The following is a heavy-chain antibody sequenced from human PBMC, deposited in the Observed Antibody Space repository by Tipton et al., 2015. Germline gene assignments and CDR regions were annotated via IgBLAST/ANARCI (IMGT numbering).Heavy chain of an antibody. CDR2: IYSGGST. Sequence: QLVQSGGGLIQPGGSLRLSCAASGFTVSSNYMSWVRQAPGKGLEWVSVIYSGGSTYYADSVKGRFTISRDNSKNTLYLQMNSPRAEDTAVYYCASPSPPHDRGDYYFQSWGQGSLVTVSS. J-gene: IGHJ4*02. CDR3: ASPSPPHDRGDYYFQS. D-gene: IGHD2-21*02. V-gene: IGHV3-53*01. CDR1: GFTVSSNY.